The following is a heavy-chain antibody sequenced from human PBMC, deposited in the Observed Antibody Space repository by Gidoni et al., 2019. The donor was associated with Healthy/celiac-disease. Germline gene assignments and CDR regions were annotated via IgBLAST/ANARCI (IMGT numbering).Heavy chain of an antibody. CDR3: ARMGGDSNWFDP. CDR1: GGSFSGYY. CDR2: INHSGST. Sequence: QLQLQQWGAGLLKPSETLSLTCAAYGGSFSGYYWSWIRQPPGKGLEWIGEINHSGSTHYNPSLKSRVTISVDTSKNQFSLKLSSVTAADTAVYYCARMGGDSNWFDPWGQGTLVTVSS. V-gene: IGHV4-34*01. D-gene: IGHD2-21*02. J-gene: IGHJ5*02.